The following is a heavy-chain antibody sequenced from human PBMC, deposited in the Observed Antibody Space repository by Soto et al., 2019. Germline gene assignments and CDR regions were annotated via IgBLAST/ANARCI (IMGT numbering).Heavy chain of an antibody. V-gene: IGHV3-48*03. CDR1: GFAFSNYE. D-gene: IGHD1-1*01. J-gene: IGHJ5*02. Sequence: LRLSCAASGFAFSNYEMNWVRQAPGKGLECISYISSSGNTMYYADSVKGRFTISRDNAKNSLYLQMSSLRAEDTAVYYCAREPSNWNGNYFDPWGQGTLVTVSS. CDR3: AREPSNWNGNYFDP. CDR2: ISSSGNTM.